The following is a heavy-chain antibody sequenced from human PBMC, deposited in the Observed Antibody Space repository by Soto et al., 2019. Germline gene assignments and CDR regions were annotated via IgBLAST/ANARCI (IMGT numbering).Heavy chain of an antibody. CDR1: GGTFSSYA. D-gene: IGHD2-15*01. CDR2: IIPIFGTA. V-gene: IGHV1-69*01. Sequence: QVQLVQSGAEVKKPGSSVKVSCKASGGTFSSYAISWVRQAPGQGLEWMGGIIPIFGTANYAQKFQGRVTITADESTSTAYMELSSLRSEDTAVYYCARALGYCSGGSCYSGSWFDPWGQGTLFTVSS. CDR3: ARALGYCSGGSCYSGSWFDP. J-gene: IGHJ5*02.